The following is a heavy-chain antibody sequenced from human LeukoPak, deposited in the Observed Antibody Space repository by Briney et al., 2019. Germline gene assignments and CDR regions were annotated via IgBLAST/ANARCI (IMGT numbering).Heavy chain of an antibody. CDR1: GFTFSDHH. CDR3: ARDLQTGRAKYYYYYGMDV. D-gene: IGHD4-11*01. Sequence: GGSLRLSCAASGFTFSDHHMDWVRQAPGKGLNWVGRIRNKANSYTTEYAASVKGRFTISRDDSKNSLYLQMNSLRAEDTAVYYCARDLQTGRAKYYYYYGMDVWGQGTTVTVSS. CDR2: IRNKANSYTT. V-gene: IGHV3-72*01. J-gene: IGHJ6*02.